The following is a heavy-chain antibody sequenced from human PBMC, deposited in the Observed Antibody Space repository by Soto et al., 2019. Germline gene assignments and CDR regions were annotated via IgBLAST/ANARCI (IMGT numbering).Heavy chain of an antibody. CDR2: IYPGDSDT. V-gene: IGHV5-51*01. J-gene: IGHJ5*02. CDR1: EDKCMGYG. D-gene: IGHD2-2*01. CDR3: AQPSPHYALDP. Sequence: LCSRGVEDKCMGYGSGWMSKLPGKGLEWMGIIYPGDSDTRYSPSFQGQVTISADKSISTAYLQWSSLKASDTAMYYCAQPSPHYALDPRGQATLVSVSS.